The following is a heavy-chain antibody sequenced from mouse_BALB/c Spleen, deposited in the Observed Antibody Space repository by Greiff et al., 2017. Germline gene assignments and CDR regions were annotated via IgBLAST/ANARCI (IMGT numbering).Heavy chain of an antibody. V-gene: IGHV1-82*01. CDR3: ARESTARGYFDY. D-gene: IGHD1-2*01. CDR2: IYPGDGDT. J-gene: IGHJ2*01. CDR1: GYAFSSSW. Sequence: QVQLKQSGPELVKPGASVKISCKASGYAFSSSWMNWVKQRPGQGLEWIGRIYPGDGDTNYNGKFKGKATLTADKSSSTAYMQLSSLTSVDSAVYFCARESTARGYFDYWGQGTTLTVSS.